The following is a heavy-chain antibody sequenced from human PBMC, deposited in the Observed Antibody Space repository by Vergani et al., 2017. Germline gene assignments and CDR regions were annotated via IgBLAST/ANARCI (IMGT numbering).Heavy chain of an antibody. CDR3: ASRVYSYGWGFDY. Sequence: QVQLQESGPGLVKPSETLSLTCTVSGGPLSSHYWSWIRQLPGKGLEWIGYIYYSGSTNYNPSLKSRVTISVDTSKNQFSLKLSYVTAADTAVYYCASRVYSYGWGFDYWGQGTLVTVSS. J-gene: IGHJ4*02. V-gene: IGHV4-59*08. D-gene: IGHD5-18*01. CDR2: IYYSGST. CDR1: GGPLSSHY.